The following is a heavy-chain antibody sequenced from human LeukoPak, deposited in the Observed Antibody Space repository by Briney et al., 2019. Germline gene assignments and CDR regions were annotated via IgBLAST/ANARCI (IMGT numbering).Heavy chain of an antibody. D-gene: IGHD6-19*01. J-gene: IGHJ4*02. CDR2: INPSGGST. CDR3: ARVGAVAGLDY. Sequence: GASVKVSCKASGYTFTSYYMHWVRQAPGQGLEWMGIINPSGGSTSYAQKFQGRVTMTRDMSTSTVYMELSSLRSEDTAVYYCARVGAVAGLDYWGQGTLVTVSS. CDR1: GYTFTSYY. V-gene: IGHV1-46*01.